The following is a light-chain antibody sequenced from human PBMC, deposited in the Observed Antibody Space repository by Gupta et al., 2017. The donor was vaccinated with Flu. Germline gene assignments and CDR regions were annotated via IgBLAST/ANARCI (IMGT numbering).Light chain of an antibody. CDR2: AIS. J-gene: IGKJ1*01. CDR1: QSLVQNYGNTY. CDR3: MQTKPFPRT. V-gene: IGKV2-24*01. Sequence: MSCRSDQSLVQNYGNTYLTWFQQKPGKPPRLLIYAISTRLSGVPERFSGSGAGTDFTLKISRVEAEDVGIYYCMQTKPFPRTFGHGTKVEIK.